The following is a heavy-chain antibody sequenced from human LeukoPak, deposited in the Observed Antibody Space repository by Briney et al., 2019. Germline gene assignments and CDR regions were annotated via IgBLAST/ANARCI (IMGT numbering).Heavy chain of an antibody. CDR3: ARGTIVVVVAAPDTYYFDY. V-gene: IGHV1-69*05. Sequence: SVKVSCKASGYTFTSYGISWVRQAPGQGLEWMGGIIPVFGTANYAQKFQGRVTITTDESTSTAYMELSSLRSEDTAVYYCARGTIVVVVAAPDTYYFDYWGQGTLVTVSS. J-gene: IGHJ4*02. CDR2: IIPVFGTA. CDR1: GYTFTSYG. D-gene: IGHD2-15*01.